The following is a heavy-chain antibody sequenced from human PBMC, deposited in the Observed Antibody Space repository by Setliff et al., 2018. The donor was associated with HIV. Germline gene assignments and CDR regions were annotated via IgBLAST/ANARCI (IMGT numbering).Heavy chain of an antibody. CDR3: ATGYFYDSSGYKH. Sequence: SCADSGFTFTTYSMNWVRQAPGKGLGWVSSISSSSTYIDYADSVKGRFTISRDNAKNSLYLQMNSLRAEDTAVYYCATGYFYDSSGYKHWGQGTLVTVSS. V-gene: IGHV3-21*01. CDR1: GFTFTTYS. CDR2: ISSSSTYI. D-gene: IGHD3-22*01. J-gene: IGHJ4*02.